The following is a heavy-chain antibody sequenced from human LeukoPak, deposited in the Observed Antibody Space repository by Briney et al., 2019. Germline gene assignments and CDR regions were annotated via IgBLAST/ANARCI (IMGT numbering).Heavy chain of an antibody. Sequence: ASVTVSCKVSGYTLTELSMHWVRQAPGKGLEWMGGFDPEDGETIYAQKFQGRVTMTEDTSTDTAYMELSSLRSEDTAVYYCATCFGVTMIKNWFDPWGQGTLVTVSS. J-gene: IGHJ5*02. CDR1: GYTLTELS. CDR2: FDPEDGET. V-gene: IGHV1-24*01. D-gene: IGHD3-22*01. CDR3: ATCFGVTMIKNWFDP.